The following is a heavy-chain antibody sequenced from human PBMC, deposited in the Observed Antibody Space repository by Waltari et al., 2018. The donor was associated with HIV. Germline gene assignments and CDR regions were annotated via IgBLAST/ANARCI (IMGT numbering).Heavy chain of an antibody. V-gene: IGHV1-8*01. D-gene: IGHD5-18*01. J-gene: IGHJ4*02. CDR2: KNPNSGNT. Sequence: QVQLVQSGAEVKKPGASVKVSCKASGYTFTSYDINWVRQATGKGLEWMGWKNPNSGNTGYAKKVQGRVTMTRNTCRSTAYMELSSLRSEDTGVYYWARGREYSYGSLCDYWGQGTPVTVSS. CDR3: ARGREYSYGSLCDY. CDR1: GYTFTSYD.